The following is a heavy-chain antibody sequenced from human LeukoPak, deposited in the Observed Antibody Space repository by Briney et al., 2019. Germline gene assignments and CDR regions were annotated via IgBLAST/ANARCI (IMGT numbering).Heavy chain of an antibody. CDR3: ARVAGMNAFDI. CDR1: GFTFSSYS. Sequence: GGSLRLSCAASGFTFSSYSMNWVRQAPGKGLEWVSSISSSSSYIYYADSVKGRFTISRDNAKNSLYLQMNGLRAEDTAVYYCARVAGMNAFDIWGQGTMVTVSS. V-gene: IGHV3-21*01. D-gene: IGHD6-19*01. CDR2: ISSSSSYI. J-gene: IGHJ3*02.